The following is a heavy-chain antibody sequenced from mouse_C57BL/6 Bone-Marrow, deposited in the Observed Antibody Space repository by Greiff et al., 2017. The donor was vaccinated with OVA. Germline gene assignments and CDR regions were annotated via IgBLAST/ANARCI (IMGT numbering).Heavy chain of an antibody. CDR1: GFNIKDDY. CDR2: IDPENGDT. V-gene: IGHV14-4*01. J-gene: IGHJ2*01. CDR3: TGNSPDY. Sequence: VQLQQSGAELVRPGASVKLSCTASGFNIKDDYMHWVKQRPEQGLEWVGWIDPENGDTEYASKFQGKATITADTSSNTAYLQLSSLTSEDTAVYYCTGNSPDYWGQGTTLTVSS.